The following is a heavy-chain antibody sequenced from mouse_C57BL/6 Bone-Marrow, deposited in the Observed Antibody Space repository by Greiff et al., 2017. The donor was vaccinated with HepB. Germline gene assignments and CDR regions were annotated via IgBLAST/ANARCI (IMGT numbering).Heavy chain of an antibody. V-gene: IGHV1-55*01. J-gene: IGHJ2*01. CDR1: GYTFTSYW. D-gene: IGHD1-1*01. CDR3: ARRDCYGIDY. CDR2: IYPGSGST. Sequence: QVHVKQPGAELVKPGASVKMSCKASGYTFTSYWITWVKQRPGQGLEWIGDIYPGSGSTNYNEKFKSKATLTVDTSSSTAYMQLSSLTSEDSAVYYCARRDCYGIDYWGQGTTLTVSS.